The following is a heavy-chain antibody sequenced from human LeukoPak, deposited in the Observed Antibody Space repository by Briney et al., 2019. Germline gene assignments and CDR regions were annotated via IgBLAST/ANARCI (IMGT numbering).Heavy chain of an antibody. J-gene: IGHJ4*02. CDR1: GGSFSGYY. Sequence: SETLSLTCAVYGGSFSGYYWSWIRQPPGKGLEWIGEINHSGSTNYNPSLKSRVTISVDTSKNQFSLKLSSVTAADTAVYYCARGLSGYYDSSGYYHFDYWGQGTLVTVSS. CDR3: ARGLSGYYDSSGYYHFDY. D-gene: IGHD3-22*01. CDR2: INHSGST. V-gene: IGHV4-34*01.